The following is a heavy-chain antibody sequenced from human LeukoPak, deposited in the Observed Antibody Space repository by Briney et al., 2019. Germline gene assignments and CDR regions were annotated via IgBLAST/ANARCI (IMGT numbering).Heavy chain of an antibody. J-gene: IGHJ4*02. Sequence: SETLSLTCAVYGGSFSGYYWSWIRQPPGKGLEWIGEINHSGSTNYNPSLKSRVTISVDTSKNQFTLKLSSVTAADTAVYYCARALNDYGDSPTDYWGQGTLVTVSS. CDR1: GGSFSGYY. V-gene: IGHV4-34*01. D-gene: IGHD4-17*01. CDR2: INHSGST. CDR3: ARALNDYGDSPTDY.